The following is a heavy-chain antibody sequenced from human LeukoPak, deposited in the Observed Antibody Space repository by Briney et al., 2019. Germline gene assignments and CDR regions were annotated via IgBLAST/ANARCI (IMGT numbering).Heavy chain of an antibody. CDR1: GGSISSYY. Sequence: PLETLSLTCTVSGGSISSYYWSWIRQPAGKGLEWIGRIYTSGSTNYNPSPKSRVTMSVATSKNQFSLKLSSVTAADRAVYYCATQGMAYYDSSGLVDYWGQGTLVTVSS. CDR3: ATQGMAYYDSSGLVDY. V-gene: IGHV4-4*07. J-gene: IGHJ4*02. D-gene: IGHD3-22*01. CDR2: IYTSGST.